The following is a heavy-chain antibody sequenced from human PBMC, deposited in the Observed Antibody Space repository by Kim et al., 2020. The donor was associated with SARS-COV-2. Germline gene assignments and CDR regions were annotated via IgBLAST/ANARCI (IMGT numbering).Heavy chain of an antibody. CDR2: ITWDGRKT. CDR1: GFFFGASG. CDR3: VHNVGSLEVAPYFDY. V-gene: IGHV3-30*03. J-gene: IGHJ4*02. D-gene: IGHD2-15*01. Sequence: GGSLRLSCAASGFFFGASGMHWVRQAPGKGLDWVAMITWDGRKTFYADSVKGRFTISRSNSKNTLSLQMTSLRQEDTGLYYCVHNVGSLEVAPYFDYWGQGTLVTVSS.